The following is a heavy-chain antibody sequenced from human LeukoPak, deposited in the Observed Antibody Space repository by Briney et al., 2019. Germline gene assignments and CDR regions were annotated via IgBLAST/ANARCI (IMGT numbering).Heavy chain of an antibody. CDR1: GFTFSSYW. Sequence: PGGSLRLSCGASGFTFSSYWMSWVRQAPGKGLEWVANINQDGSGQYYVDSVKGRFTISRDNAKNSLSLQMNSLRAEDTAMYYCARKVGKYSGWSNYWGQGTLVTVSS. V-gene: IGHV3-7*01. D-gene: IGHD6-19*01. CDR3: ARKVGKYSGWSNY. CDR2: INQDGSGQ. J-gene: IGHJ4*02.